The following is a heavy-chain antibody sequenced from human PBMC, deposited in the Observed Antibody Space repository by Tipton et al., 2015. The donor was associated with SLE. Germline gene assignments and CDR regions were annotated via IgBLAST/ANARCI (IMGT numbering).Heavy chain of an antibody. CDR3: ARTEFVVVPAAYYYYYYMDV. CDR2: IYHSGST. Sequence: TLSLTCAVSGGSISSSNWWSWVRQPPGKGLEWIGEIYHSGSTNYNPSLKSRVTISVDKSKNQFSLKLSSVTAADTAVYYCARTEFVVVPAAYYYYYYMDVWGKGTAVTVSS. V-gene: IGHV4-4*02. CDR1: GGSISSSNW. J-gene: IGHJ6*03. D-gene: IGHD2-2*01.